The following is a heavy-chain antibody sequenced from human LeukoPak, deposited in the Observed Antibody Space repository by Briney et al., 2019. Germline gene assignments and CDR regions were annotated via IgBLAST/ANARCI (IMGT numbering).Heavy chain of an antibody. CDR2: TYYRSKWYT. D-gene: IGHD6-13*01. CDR1: GDSVSSNSAA. CDR3: ARKAAGVGGIGY. J-gene: IGHJ4*02. V-gene: IGHV6-1*01. Sequence: KQSQTLSLTCAISGDSVSSNSAAWNWIRQSPSRGLEWLGRTYYRSKWYTDYALSVKSRITINPDTSKNQFSLQLISVTPEDTAVYYCARKAAGVGGIGYWGQGTLVTVSS.